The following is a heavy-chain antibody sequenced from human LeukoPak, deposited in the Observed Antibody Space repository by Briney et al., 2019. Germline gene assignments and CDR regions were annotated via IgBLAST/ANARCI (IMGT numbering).Heavy chain of an antibody. CDR2: IHYSGST. J-gene: IGHJ4*02. CDR1: GGSISSYY. CDR3: ARYQLLSPYYFDY. V-gene: IGHV4-59*01. D-gene: IGHD2-2*01. Sequence: SETLSLTCTVSGGSISSYYWSWIRQPPGKGLEWIGYIHYSGSTNYNPSLKSRVTISVDTSKNQFSLKLSSVTAADAAVYYCARYQLLSPYYFDYWGQGTLVTVSS.